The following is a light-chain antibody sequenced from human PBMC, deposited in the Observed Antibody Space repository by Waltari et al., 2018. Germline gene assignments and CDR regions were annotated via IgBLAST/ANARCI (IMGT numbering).Light chain of an antibody. CDR3: SSRDSGAHRHV. Sequence: SSELTQAPAVSVDLGQQVRITCQGDSLRSYYAHCYQQKSGQAPILVIYGQNNRPSGIPDRFSGSYSGRTASLTITGAQAEDEADYYCSSRDSGAHRHVFGTGTKVTVL. CDR1: SLRSYY. V-gene: IGLV3-19*01. CDR2: GQN. J-gene: IGLJ1*01.